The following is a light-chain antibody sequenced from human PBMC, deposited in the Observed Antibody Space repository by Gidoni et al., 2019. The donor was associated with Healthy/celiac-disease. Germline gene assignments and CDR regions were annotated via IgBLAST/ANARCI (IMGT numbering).Light chain of an antibody. J-gene: IGKJ1*01. CDR3: QQRSNWWT. Sequence: EIVLTQSPATLSLSPGDRATLSCRASQSVSSYLAWYQQKPGQAPRLLMYDACNRATGIPARFSGSGSGTDFTLTISSLEPEDFAVYYCQQRSNWWTSGQGTKVEIK. CDR2: DAC. V-gene: IGKV3-11*01. CDR1: QSVSSY.